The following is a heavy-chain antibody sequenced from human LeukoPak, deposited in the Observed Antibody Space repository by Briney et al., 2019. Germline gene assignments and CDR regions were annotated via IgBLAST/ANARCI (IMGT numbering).Heavy chain of an antibody. CDR3: ARDAGHQLSRRNYYAMDV. V-gene: IGHV4-39*07. J-gene: IGHJ6*02. CDR1: GGSISSSTYY. D-gene: IGHD2-2*01. CDR2: IYYGGST. Sequence: SDTLSLTCTVSGGSISSSTYYWGWIRQPPGKGLEWIGSIYYGGSTYYNSSLKSRVTTSVDISKNQFSLKVSSVTAADTAVYYCARDAGHQLSRRNYYAMDVWGQGTTVTVSS.